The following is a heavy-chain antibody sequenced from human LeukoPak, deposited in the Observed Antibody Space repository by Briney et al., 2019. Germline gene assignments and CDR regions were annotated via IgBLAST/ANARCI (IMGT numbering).Heavy chain of an antibody. CDR2: IYYSGST. V-gene: IGHV4-59*01. D-gene: IGHD2-2*01. CDR3: ARDKRSYTCSSTSCYEYYYYYYGMDV. J-gene: IGHJ6*04. Sequence: PSETLSLTCTVSGGSISSYYWSWIRQPPGKGLEWIGYIYYSGSTNYNPSLKSRVTISVDTSKNQFSLKLSSVTAADTAVNYCARDKRSYTCSSTSCYEYYYYYYGMDVWGKGTTVTVSS. CDR1: GGSISSYY.